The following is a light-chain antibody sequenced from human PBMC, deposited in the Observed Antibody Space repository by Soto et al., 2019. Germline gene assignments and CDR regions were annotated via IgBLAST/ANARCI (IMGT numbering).Light chain of an antibody. J-gene: IGKJ4*01. Sequence: EIVMTQSPATLSVSLGETATLSCRASQYVSTNLAWYQQKPGQAPRLLIHGASTRATGIPARFSGSGSGTEFTLTISSLLSEDFAHYYCQQYHNWPLTFGGGTKVEIK. CDR1: QYVSTN. CDR3: QQYHNWPLT. CDR2: GAS. V-gene: IGKV3-15*01.